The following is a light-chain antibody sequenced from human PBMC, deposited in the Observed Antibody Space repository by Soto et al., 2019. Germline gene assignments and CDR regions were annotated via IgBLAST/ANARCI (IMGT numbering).Light chain of an antibody. V-gene: IGLV2-18*02. CDR3: SSFTSSATLV. Sequence: QSALTQPPSVAGSPGQSVTISCTGTSSDVGSYNRVSWYQQPPGTAPKLIIYEVTNRPSGVPDRFSGSKSGNTASLTISGLQAEDEAGYYCSSFTSSATLVFGGGTKLTVL. CDR1: SSDVGSYNR. J-gene: IGLJ2*01. CDR2: EVT.